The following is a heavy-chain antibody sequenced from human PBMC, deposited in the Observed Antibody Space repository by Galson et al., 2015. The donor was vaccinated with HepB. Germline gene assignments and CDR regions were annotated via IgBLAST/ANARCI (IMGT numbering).Heavy chain of an antibody. Sequence: SVKVSCKASGYTFTGYYMHWVRQAPGQGLERMGWINPNSGGTNYAQKFQGRVTMTRDTSISTAYMELSRLRSDDTAVYYCARDCSGYDQRFDYWGQGTLVTVSS. V-gene: IGHV1-2*02. D-gene: IGHD5-12*01. CDR2: INPNSGGT. J-gene: IGHJ4*02. CDR1: GYTFTGYY. CDR3: ARDCSGYDQRFDY.